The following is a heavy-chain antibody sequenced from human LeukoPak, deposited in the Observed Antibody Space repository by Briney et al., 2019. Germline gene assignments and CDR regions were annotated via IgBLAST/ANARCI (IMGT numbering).Heavy chain of an antibody. Sequence: PGGSLRLSCAGSGFSFSRYWMAWVRQAPGKGLGWVASINQDVSRIHYVDSVKGRFTISRDNAKSSLFLQMTSLRVEDTAVYYCARLKDDVTKFDYWGQGTLVTASS. CDR2: INQDVSRI. D-gene: IGHD2-8*01. J-gene: IGHJ4*02. V-gene: IGHV3-7*01. CDR3: ARLKDDVTKFDY. CDR1: GFSFSRYW.